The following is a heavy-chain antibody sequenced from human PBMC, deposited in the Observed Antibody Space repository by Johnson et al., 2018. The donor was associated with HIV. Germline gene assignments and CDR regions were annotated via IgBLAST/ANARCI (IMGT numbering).Heavy chain of an antibody. Sequence: QVQVVESGGGLVKPGGSLRLSCAASGFTFSDYYMSWIRQAPGKGLEWVSYISSSGSTKYYADSVKGRFTISRDNAKSSLYLQMNSPRAEDTALYYCARGFNSGYNDAFDIWGQGTMVTFSS. CDR2: ISSSGSTK. CDR1: GFTFSDYY. V-gene: IGHV3-11*01. D-gene: IGHD3-22*01. CDR3: ARGFNSGYNDAFDI. J-gene: IGHJ3*02.